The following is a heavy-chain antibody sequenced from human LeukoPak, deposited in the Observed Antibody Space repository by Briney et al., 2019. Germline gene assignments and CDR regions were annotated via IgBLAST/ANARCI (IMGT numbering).Heavy chain of an antibody. J-gene: IGHJ3*02. CDR2: ISGSGGST. D-gene: IGHD2-2*01. Sequence: GGSLRLSCAASGFTLSSYAMSWVRQAPGKGLEWVSAISGSGGSTYYADSVKGRFTISRDNSKNTLYLQMNSLRAEDTAVYYCAKSIVVVPAAHHDAFDIWGQGTMVTVSS. CDR1: GFTLSSYA. V-gene: IGHV3-23*01. CDR3: AKSIVVVPAAHHDAFDI.